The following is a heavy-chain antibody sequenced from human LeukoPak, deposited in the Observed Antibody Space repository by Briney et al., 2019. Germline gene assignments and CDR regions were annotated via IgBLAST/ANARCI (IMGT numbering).Heavy chain of an antibody. V-gene: IGHV3-30*19. Sequence: GRPLRLSCAASGFTFSSYGMHWVRQAPGKGLEWVAVIWYDGSNKYYADSVKGRFTISRDNSKNTLYLQMNSLRAEDTAVYYCAREAMSSSGYYGPLDYWGQGTLVTVSS. CDR3: AREAMSSSGYYGPLDY. D-gene: IGHD3-22*01. CDR1: GFTFSSYG. CDR2: IWYDGSNK. J-gene: IGHJ4*02.